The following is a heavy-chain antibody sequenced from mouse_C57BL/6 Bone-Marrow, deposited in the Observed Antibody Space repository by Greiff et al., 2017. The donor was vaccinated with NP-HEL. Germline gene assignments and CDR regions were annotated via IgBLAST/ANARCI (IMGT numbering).Heavy chain of an antibody. J-gene: IGHJ1*03. CDR2: IYPRSGNT. Sequence: QVQLQQSGAELARPGASVKLSCKASGYTFTSYGISWVKQRTGQGLEWIGEIYPRSGNTYYNEKFKGKATLTADKSSSTAYMELRSLTSEDSAVYFCARLTTVVATGYFDVWGTGTTVTVSS. D-gene: IGHD1-1*01. CDR1: GYTFTSYG. V-gene: IGHV1-81*01. CDR3: ARLTTVVATGYFDV.